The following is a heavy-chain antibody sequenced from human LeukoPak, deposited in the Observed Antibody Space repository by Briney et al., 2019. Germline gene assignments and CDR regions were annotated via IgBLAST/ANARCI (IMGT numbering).Heavy chain of an antibody. CDR2: IYYSGST. CDR1: GGSISSSSYY. CDR3: ARLAVAGTEYFQH. Sequence: SETLSLTCTVSGGSISSSSYYWGWIRQPPGKGLEWIGSIYYSGSTYYNPSLKSRVTISVDTSKNQFSLKLSSVTAADTAVYYCARLAVAGTEYFQHWGQGTLVIVSS. J-gene: IGHJ1*01. V-gene: IGHV4-39*01. D-gene: IGHD6-19*01.